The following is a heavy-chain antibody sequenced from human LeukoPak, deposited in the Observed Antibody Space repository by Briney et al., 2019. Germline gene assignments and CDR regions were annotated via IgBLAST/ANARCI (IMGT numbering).Heavy chain of an antibody. CDR2: IYYSGTT. CDR3: ARDPSVSGGVFDY. V-gene: IGHV4-39*07. CDR1: GGSISSSSYY. D-gene: IGHD2-8*01. J-gene: IGHJ4*02. Sequence: SETLSLTCTVSGGSISSSSYYWGWIRQPPGKGLEWIGSIYYSGTTYYNPSLKSRVTISVDTSDNQFSLKLSSVTAADTAVYFCARDPSVSGGVFDYWGQGTLVTVSS.